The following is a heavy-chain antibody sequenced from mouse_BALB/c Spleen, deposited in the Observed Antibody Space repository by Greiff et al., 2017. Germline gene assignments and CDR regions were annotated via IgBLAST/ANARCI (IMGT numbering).Heavy chain of an antibody. CDR1: GYTFTSYW. J-gene: IGHJ4*01. CDR3: AIRRDYAMDY. V-gene: IGHV1-7*01. D-gene: IGHD2-12*01. Sequence: QVQLKESGAELAKPGASVKMSCKASGYTFTSYWMHWVKQRPGQGLEWIGYINPSTGYTEYNQKFKDEATLTADKSSSTAYMQLSSLTSEDSAVYYCAIRRDYAMDYWGQGTSVTVSS. CDR2: INPSTGYT.